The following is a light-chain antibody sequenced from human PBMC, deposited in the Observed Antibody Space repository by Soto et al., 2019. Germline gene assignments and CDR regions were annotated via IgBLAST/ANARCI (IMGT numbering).Light chain of an antibody. CDR2: GAS. V-gene: IGKV3-20*01. J-gene: IGKJ1*01. CDR1: QRVSSQ. Sequence: EIVLTQSPGTLSLSPGEKATLSCRASQRVSSQLAWYQQKRGQAPRLLIYGASIRITGIPDRFSGVGSGTDFTLTISRLDPEDFAVYFCQQYANSPRTFGQGTKVEIK. CDR3: QQYANSPRT.